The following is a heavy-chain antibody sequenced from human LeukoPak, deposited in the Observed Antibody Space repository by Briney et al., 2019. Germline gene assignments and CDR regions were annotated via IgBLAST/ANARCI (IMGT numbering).Heavy chain of an antibody. CDR3: ATRTEVNGMDV. CDR2: MNPNSGNT. J-gene: IGHJ6*02. D-gene: IGHD3-10*01. V-gene: IGHV1-8*01. CDR1: GYTFTSYD. Sequence: ASVKVSCKASGYTFTSYDINWVRPATGQGLEWMGWMNPNSGNTGYAQKFRGRVTMTRNTSISTAYMELSSLRSEDTAVYYCATRTEVNGMDVWGQGTTVTVSS.